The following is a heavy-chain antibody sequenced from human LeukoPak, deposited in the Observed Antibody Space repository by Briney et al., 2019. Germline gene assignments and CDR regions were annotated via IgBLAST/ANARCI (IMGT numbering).Heavy chain of an antibody. CDR1: GFTFSSYA. CDR2: ISCDGSNK. Sequence: GGSLRLSCAASGFTFSSYAMHWVRQAPGKGLEWVAVISCDGSNKYYADSVKGRFTISRDNSKNTLYLQMNSLRAEDTAVYYCARDRYSGYDPVVFDIWGQGTMVTVSS. J-gene: IGHJ3*02. CDR3: ARDRYSGYDPVVFDI. D-gene: IGHD5-12*01. V-gene: IGHV3-30-3*01.